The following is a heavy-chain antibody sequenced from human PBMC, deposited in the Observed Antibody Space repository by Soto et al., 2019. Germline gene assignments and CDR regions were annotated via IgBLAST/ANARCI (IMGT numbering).Heavy chain of an antibody. CDR2: LSWDRSTV. Sequence: GGSLRLSCVASGSSSDPFTMHWVRELPGKGLEWVAGLSWDRSTVAYADSVQGRFTISRDHAKNSVDLLMDSLRPDDTALYFCAVSSPDIVVLPSSIYFTSWGPGTQVTVS. J-gene: IGHJ4*02. V-gene: IGHV3-9*02. CDR3: AVSSPDIVVLPSSIYFTS. CDR1: GSSSDPFT. D-gene: IGHD2-15*01.